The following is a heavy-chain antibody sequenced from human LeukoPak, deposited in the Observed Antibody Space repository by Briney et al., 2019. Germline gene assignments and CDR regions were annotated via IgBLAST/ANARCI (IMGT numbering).Heavy chain of an antibody. CDR1: GYSISSGYY. Sequence: SETLSLTCTVSGYSISSGYYWGWIRQPPGKGLEWIGSIYHSGSTYYNPSLKSRVTISVDTSKNQFSLKLSSVTAADTAVYYCAGGFWGSYRLFDYWGQGTLVTVSS. D-gene: IGHD3-16*02. J-gene: IGHJ4*02. CDR2: IYHSGST. V-gene: IGHV4-38-2*02. CDR3: AGGFWGSYRLFDY.